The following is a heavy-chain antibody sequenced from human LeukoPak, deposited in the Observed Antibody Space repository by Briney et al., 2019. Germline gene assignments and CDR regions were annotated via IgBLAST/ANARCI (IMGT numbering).Heavy chain of an antibody. CDR3: ARVVAYYYGMDV. CDR2: INPNSGGT. V-gene: IGHV1-2*02. J-gene: IGHJ6*02. Sequence: ASVKVSCKASGYTFTGYYIHWVRQAPGQGLEWVGWINPNSGGTNYAQKFQGRVTMTRDTSISTAYMELSRLRSDNTAVYYCARVVAYYYGMDVWGQGTTVTVSS. D-gene: IGHD5-12*01. CDR1: GYTFTGYY.